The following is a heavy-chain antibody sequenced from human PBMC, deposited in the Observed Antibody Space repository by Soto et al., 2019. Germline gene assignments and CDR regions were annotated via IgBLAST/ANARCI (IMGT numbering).Heavy chain of an antibody. V-gene: IGHV4-34*01. CDR1: GGSFSGYY. Sequence: QVQLQQWGAGLLKPSETLSLTCAVYGGSFSGYYWSWIRQPPGKGLEWIGEINHSGSTNYNPSLKTRVTLSVDTSKPQFSLKLSSVTAASTAVYYCARGVLHIPAAGPHYGMDVWGQGTTVTVSS. D-gene: IGHD6-13*01. CDR2: INHSGST. J-gene: IGHJ6*02. CDR3: ARGVLHIPAAGPHYGMDV.